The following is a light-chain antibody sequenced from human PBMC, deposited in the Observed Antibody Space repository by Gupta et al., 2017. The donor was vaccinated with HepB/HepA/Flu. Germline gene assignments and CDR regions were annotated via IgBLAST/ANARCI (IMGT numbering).Light chain of an antibody. V-gene: IGKV1-39*01. CDR3: QQSYTTPWT. J-gene: IGKJ1*01. CDR1: QSITTY. Sequence: DIQMTQSPSSLSASVGDRVTITCRASQSITTYLNWYQRKPGEAPKLLIYAASSLQSGVPSRFSGSGSGTDFTLTINSLLPEDFATYYCQQSYTTPWTFGQETQVEIK. CDR2: AAS.